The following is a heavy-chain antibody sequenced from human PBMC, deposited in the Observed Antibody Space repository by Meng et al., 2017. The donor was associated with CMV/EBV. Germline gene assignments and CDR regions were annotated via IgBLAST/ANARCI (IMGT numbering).Heavy chain of an antibody. D-gene: IGHD2-8*01. V-gene: IGHV3-7*01. Sequence: GESLKISCAASGFTFSTYWMIWVRQAPGKGLEWVVNVKHDGSEKYYLDSVKGRFTVSRDNAKNSLYLQMNSLRAEDTAIYYCARDTGPNTLDYWGQGTLVTVSS. J-gene: IGHJ4*02. CDR1: GFTFSTYW. CDR2: VKHDGSEK. CDR3: ARDTGPNTLDY.